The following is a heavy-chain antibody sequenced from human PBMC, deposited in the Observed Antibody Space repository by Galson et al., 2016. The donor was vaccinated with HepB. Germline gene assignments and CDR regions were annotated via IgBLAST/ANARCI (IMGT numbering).Heavy chain of an antibody. D-gene: IGHD6-13*01. CDR3: ARVVTPMAAANRGFGS. CDR1: GFTFNMYT. V-gene: IGHV3-21*01. CDR2: ITPGSTYT. J-gene: IGHJ5*02. Sequence: SLRLSCAASGFTFNMYTMTWVRQAPGKGLEWVSSITPGSTYTHFADSVKGRFTISRDDAENSLYLHMNSLRAEDTALYYCARVVTPMAAANRGFGSWGQGTHVVVSS.